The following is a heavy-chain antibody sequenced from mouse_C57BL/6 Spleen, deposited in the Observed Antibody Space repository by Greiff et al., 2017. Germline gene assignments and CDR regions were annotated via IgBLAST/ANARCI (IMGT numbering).Heavy chain of an antibody. CDR3: AREGGLYYFDY. J-gene: IGHJ2*01. V-gene: IGHV1-78*01. CDR1: GYTFTDHT. CDR2: IYPRDGST. D-gene: IGHD3-1*01. Sequence: VKLMESDAELVKPGASVTISCKVSGYTFTDHTIHWMNQRPEQGLEWIGYIYPRDGSTKDNEKFTGKATLTADKSSRTAYMQLNSLTSEDSAVYFCAREGGLYYFDYWGQGTTLTVSS.